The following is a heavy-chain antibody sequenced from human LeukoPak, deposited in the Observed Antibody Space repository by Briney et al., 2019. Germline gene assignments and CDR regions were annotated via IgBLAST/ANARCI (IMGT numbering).Heavy chain of an antibody. CDR1: GFTFSSYG. D-gene: IGHD6-19*01. J-gene: IGHJ4*02. Sequence: GGSLRLSCAASGFTFSSYGMHWVRQTPGKGLEWVAVISYDGSNKYYADSVKGRFTISRDNSKNTLYLQMNSLRAEDTAVYYSAKDGYSSGWHFYSDYWGQGTLVTVSS. CDR3: AKDGYSSGWHFYSDY. V-gene: IGHV3-30*18. CDR2: ISYDGSNK.